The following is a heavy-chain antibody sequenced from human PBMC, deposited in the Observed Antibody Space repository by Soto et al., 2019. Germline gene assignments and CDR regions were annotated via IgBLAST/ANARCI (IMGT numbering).Heavy chain of an antibody. CDR1: GGSISSYY. Sequence: QVQLQESGPGLVKPSETLSLTCTVSGGSISSYYWSWIRQPPGKGLEWIGYIYYSGSTNYNPSLKSRVTIELDTSKNQFTQKLSSVNAADKAVYYCERVYSLYSSSWLDDWGQGTLVTVSS. V-gene: IGHV4-59*01. CDR2: IYYSGST. D-gene: IGHD6-13*01. CDR3: ERVYSLYSSSWLDD. J-gene: IGHJ5*02.